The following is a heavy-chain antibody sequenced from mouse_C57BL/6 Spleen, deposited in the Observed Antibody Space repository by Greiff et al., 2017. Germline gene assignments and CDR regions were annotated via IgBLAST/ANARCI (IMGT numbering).Heavy chain of an antibody. J-gene: IGHJ4*01. V-gene: IGHV1-15*01. CDR3: THSNFAMDY. CDR2: IDPETGGT. CDR1: GYTFTDYE. Sequence: QVQLQQSGAELVRPGASVTLSCKASGYTFTDYEMHWVKQTPVHGLEWIGAIDPETGGTAYNQKFRGKAILTADKSSSTAYMELRSLTSEDSAVYYCTHSNFAMDYWGQGTSVTVSS. D-gene: IGHD2-5*01.